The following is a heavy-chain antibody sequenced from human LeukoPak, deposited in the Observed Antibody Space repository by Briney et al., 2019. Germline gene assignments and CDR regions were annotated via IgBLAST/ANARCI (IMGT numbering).Heavy chain of an antibody. J-gene: IGHJ4*02. Sequence: PSETLSLTCIVSGGSISGHYWSWIRQHPGMGLEWIGYIYNSDSGSTNYNPSLKSRVTISVDTSKNQFSLKLSSVTAADTAVYYCARGGPYGLDYWGQGTLVTVSS. CDR3: ARGGPYGLDY. CDR2: IYNSDSGST. D-gene: IGHD3-10*01. V-gene: IGHV4-59*11. CDR1: GGSISGHY.